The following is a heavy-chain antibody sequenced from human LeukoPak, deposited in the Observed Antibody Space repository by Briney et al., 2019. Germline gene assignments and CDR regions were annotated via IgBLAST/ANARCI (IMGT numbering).Heavy chain of an antibody. Sequence: GGSLRLPCAASGFTFSSYGMHWVRQAPGKGLEWVAVISFDGSNKYYADSVKGRFTISRDNSKNTLYLQMNSLRAEDTAVYYCAKVYDSSGFYYDRYFQHWGQGTLVTVSS. CDR3: AKVYDSSGFYYDRYFQH. J-gene: IGHJ1*01. V-gene: IGHV3-30*18. CDR2: ISFDGSNK. D-gene: IGHD3-22*01. CDR1: GFTFSSYG.